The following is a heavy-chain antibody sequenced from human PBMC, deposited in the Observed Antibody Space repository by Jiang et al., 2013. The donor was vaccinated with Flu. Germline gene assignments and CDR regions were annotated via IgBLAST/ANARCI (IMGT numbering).Heavy chain of an antibody. CDR3: AKDSETYDYVWGSYRHGGFDY. CDR1: GFTFSSYG. CDR2: ISYDGSNK. D-gene: IGHD3-16*02. J-gene: IGHJ4*02. V-gene: IGHV3-30*18. Sequence: GVVQPGRSLRLSCAASGFTFSSYGMHWVRQAPGKGLEWVAVISYDGSNKYYADSVKGRFTISRDNSKNTLYLQMNSLRAEDTAVYYCAKDSETYDYVWGSYRHGGFDYWGQGTLVTVSS.